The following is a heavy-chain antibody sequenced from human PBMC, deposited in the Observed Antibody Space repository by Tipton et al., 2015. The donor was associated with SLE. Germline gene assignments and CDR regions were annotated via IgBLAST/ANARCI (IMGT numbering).Heavy chain of an antibody. CDR1: GGSISSNY. V-gene: IGHV4-4*08. CDR2: ISSGGGT. J-gene: IGHJ6*02. CDR3: ARELLPLYGMDV. Sequence: TLSLTCSVSGGSISSNYWIWIRQPPGKGLEWIGYISSGGGTNYNPSLKSRVTMSVDTAKNQFSLKLTSVTAADTAVYYCARELLPLYGMDVWGQGTTVTVSS.